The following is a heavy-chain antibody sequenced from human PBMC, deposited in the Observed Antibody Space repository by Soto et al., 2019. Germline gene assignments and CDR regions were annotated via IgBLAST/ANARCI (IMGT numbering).Heavy chain of an antibody. V-gene: IGHV4-31*03. D-gene: IGHD4-17*01. CDR1: GGSISSGGYY. J-gene: IGHJ4*02. CDR3: ARDPSRVTRLGFDC. CDR2: IYYSGST. Sequence: PSETLSLTCTVSGGSISSGGYYWSWIRQHPGKGLEWIGYIYYSGSTYYNPSLKSRVTISVDTSKNQFSLKLSSVTAADTAVYYCARDPSRVTRLGFDCWGQGTLVTVSS.